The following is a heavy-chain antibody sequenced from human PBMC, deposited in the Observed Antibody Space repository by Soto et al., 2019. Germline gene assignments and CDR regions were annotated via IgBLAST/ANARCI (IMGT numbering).Heavy chain of an antibody. Sequence: SETLSLTCAVYGGSFRGYHWSWIRQPPGKGLEWIGEINHSGSTNYNPSLKSRVIISLETSKNQFSLILTSVTAADTAVYYCARGLSSSATFYHYYGMDVWGQGTTVT. D-gene: IGHD6-6*01. V-gene: IGHV4-34*01. J-gene: IGHJ6*02. CDR1: GGSFRGYH. CDR3: ARGLSSSATFYHYYGMDV. CDR2: INHSGST.